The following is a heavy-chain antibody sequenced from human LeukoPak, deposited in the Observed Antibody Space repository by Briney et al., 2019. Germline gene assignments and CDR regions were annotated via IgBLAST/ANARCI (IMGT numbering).Heavy chain of an antibody. CDR3: AKGDSGSYEGALDY. J-gene: IGHJ4*02. V-gene: IGHV3-23*01. CDR1: GFTFTSHA. CDR2: INNIGGGT. Sequence: GGSLSLSCAAWGFTFTSHAMREAGHSRGRTLEHAPTINNIGGGTYYAASVKGLFTISRDTSKNTLYLQMNSLRAEATAVYYRAKGDSGSYEGALDYWGQGTLVTVSS. D-gene: IGHD1-26*01.